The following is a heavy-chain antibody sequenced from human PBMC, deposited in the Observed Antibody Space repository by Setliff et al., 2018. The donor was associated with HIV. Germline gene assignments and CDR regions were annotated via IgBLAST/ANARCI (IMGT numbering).Heavy chain of an antibody. Sequence: KPSETLSLTCSVSGTSLSSSDFYWGWIRQPPGKGLEWIGNIYYSETTYYNSSLKSRVTISVDTSKNQFSLKLSSVTAADTAVYYCARGNYYNLWADPFDFWGQGTLVTVSS. V-gene: IGHV4-39*07. CDR3: ARGNYYNLWADPFDF. J-gene: IGHJ5*01. D-gene: IGHD3-3*01. CDR2: IYYSETT. CDR1: GTSLSSSDFY.